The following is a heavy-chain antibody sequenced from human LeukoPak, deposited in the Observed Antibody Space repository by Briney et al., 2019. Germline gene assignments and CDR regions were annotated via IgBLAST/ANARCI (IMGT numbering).Heavy chain of an antibody. CDR3: AKVSDYDFWSGTGNWFDP. Sequence: GGSLRLSCAASGFTFNNYVMSWVRQAPGKGPEWVSSISGSGGSPNYADSVKGRFTISRDNSKNTVYLQMNDLRVEDTAVYYCAKVSDYDFWSGTGNWFDPWGQGTLVTVSS. CDR2: ISGSGGSP. J-gene: IGHJ5*02. D-gene: IGHD3-3*01. CDR1: GFTFNNYV. V-gene: IGHV3-23*01.